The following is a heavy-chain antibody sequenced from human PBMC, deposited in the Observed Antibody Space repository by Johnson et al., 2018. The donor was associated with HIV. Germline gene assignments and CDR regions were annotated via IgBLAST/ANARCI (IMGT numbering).Heavy chain of an antibody. Sequence: QVQLVESGGGVVQPGRSLRLSCAASGFTFSSYAMHWVRQAPGKGLEWVAVIWYDGSNKYYADSVKGRFTISRDNSKNTLYLQMNSLRAEDTAVYYCAKDRWELNDAFDIWGQGTMVTVSS. V-gene: IGHV3-33*06. CDR1: GFTFSSYA. J-gene: IGHJ3*02. CDR2: IWYDGSNK. D-gene: IGHD1-26*01. CDR3: AKDRWELNDAFDI.